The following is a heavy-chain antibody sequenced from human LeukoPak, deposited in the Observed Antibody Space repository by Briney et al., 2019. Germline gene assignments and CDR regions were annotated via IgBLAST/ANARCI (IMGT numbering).Heavy chain of an antibody. V-gene: IGHV3-30*03. CDR1: GFSFSSYW. CDR2: ISYDGSNK. J-gene: IGHJ6*03. D-gene: IGHD6-25*01. CDR3: ARSSATSYYYMDV. Sequence: SGGSLRLSCAASGFSFSSYWMSWVRQAPGKGLEWVAVISYDGSNKFYADSVKGRFTISRDNSKNTLHLQMNSLRAEDTAVYYCARSSATSYYYMDVWGKGTTVTVSS.